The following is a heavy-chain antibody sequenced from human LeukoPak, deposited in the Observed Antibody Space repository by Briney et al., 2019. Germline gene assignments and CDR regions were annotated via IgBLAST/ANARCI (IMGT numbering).Heavy chain of an antibody. CDR2: ISSSSSNI. D-gene: IGHD1-26*01. CDR1: GFTFSSYS. Sequence: GGSLRLSCAASGFTFSSYSMNWVRQAPGKGLEWVSSISSSSSNIYYADSVKGRFTSSRDNAKNSLYLQMNGLRAEDTAVYYCARSSGSYYYYYGMDVWGQGTTVTVSS. V-gene: IGHV3-21*06. J-gene: IGHJ6*02. CDR3: ARSSGSYYYYYGMDV.